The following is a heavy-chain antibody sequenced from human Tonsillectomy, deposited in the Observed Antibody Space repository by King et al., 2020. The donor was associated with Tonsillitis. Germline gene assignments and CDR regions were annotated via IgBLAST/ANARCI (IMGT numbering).Heavy chain of an antibody. CDR1: GLSLSSYE. CDR2: IWYDGSNK. D-gene: IGHD5-24*01. J-gene: IGHJ3*02. V-gene: IGHV3-33*08. CDR3: ARDWEMATISSPYDAFDI. Sequence: VQLVESGGGVVQPGRYLRLSCAASGLSLSSYEMQWVRQAPGKGREWVAVIWYDGSNKYYGDSVKGRFTISRDISKNRLFLQINSLRGEDTAVYYCARDWEMATISSPYDAFDIWGQGTMVTVSS.